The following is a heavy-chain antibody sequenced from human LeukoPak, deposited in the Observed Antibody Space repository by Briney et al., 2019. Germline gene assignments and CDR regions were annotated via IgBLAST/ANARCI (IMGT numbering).Heavy chain of an antibody. V-gene: IGHV3-48*01. J-gene: IGHJ3*02. D-gene: IGHD3-3*01. CDR3: ARTYDFGRGPPGDAFDN. CDR2: IDARSGIV. Sequence: PGVSLRLSCAASGFTFTMFGMNWVRQAPGKGLEWVSYIDARSGIVYYADSVQGRFTISRDDAKDSVFLQMNSLRVDDTAVYYCARTYDFGRGPPGDAFDNWGQGTLVTVPS. CDR1: GFTFTMFG.